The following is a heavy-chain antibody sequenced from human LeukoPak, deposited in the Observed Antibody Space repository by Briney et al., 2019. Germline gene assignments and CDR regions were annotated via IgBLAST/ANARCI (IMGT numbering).Heavy chain of an antibody. V-gene: IGHV1-2*02. CDR3: ASGTPMVRGVNDAFDI. J-gene: IGHJ3*02. D-gene: IGHD3-10*01. Sequence: ASVKVSCKASGYTFTGYYMHWVRQAPGQGLEWMGWINPNSGGTNYAQKFQGRVTITADESTSTAYMELSSLRSEDTAVYYCASGTPMVRGVNDAFDIWGQGTMVTVSS. CDR1: GYTFTGYY. CDR2: INPNSGGT.